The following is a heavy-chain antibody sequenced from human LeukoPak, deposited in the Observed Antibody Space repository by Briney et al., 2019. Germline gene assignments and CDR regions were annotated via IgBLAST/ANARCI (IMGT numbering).Heavy chain of an antibody. CDR3: ARVSDSKGGDY. D-gene: IGHD3-22*01. V-gene: IGHV4-30-4*01. Sequence: SETLSLTCTVSGGSISSGDYYWGWIRQPPGKGLEWIGYIYYSGSTYYNASLKSRVTILVDTSKNQFSLKLSSVTAADTAVYYCARVSDSKGGDYWGQGTLVTVSS. J-gene: IGHJ4*02. CDR2: IYYSGST. CDR1: GGSISSGDYY.